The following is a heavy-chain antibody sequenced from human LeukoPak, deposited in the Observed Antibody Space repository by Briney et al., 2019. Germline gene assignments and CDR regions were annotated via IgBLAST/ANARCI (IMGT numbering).Heavy chain of an antibody. Sequence: GASVKVSCKASGYTFTGYYMHWVRQAPGQGLEWMGRINPNSGDTNYAQKFQGRVTMTRDTSITTAYMELNRLRSDDTAVYYCARDFASSWPFDYWGQGTLVTVSS. CDR3: ARDFASSWPFDY. CDR2: INPNSGDT. V-gene: IGHV1-2*06. J-gene: IGHJ4*02. CDR1: GYTFTGYY. D-gene: IGHD6-13*01.